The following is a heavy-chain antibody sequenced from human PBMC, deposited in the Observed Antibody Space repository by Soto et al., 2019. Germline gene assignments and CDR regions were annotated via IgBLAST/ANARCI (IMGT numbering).Heavy chain of an antibody. V-gene: IGHV1-69*13. CDR3: ANLGYCTNGVCYQDY. CDR2: IIPIFGTA. Sequence: SVKVSCKASGGTFSSYAISWVRQAPGQGLEWMGGIIPIFGTANYAQKFQGRVTITADESTSTAYMELSSLRSEDTAVYYCANLGYCTNGVCYQDYWGQGTLVTVSS. J-gene: IGHJ4*02. D-gene: IGHD2-8*01. CDR1: GGTFSSYA.